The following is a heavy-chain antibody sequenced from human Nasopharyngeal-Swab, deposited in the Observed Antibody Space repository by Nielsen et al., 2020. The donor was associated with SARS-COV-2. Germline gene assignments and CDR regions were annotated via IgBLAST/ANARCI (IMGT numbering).Heavy chain of an antibody. CDR2: IIPIFGTA. Sequence: WVRQAPGQGLEWMGGIIPIFGTANYAQKFQGRVTITADESTSTAYMELSSLRSEDTGVYYCASTGPGVVVAATTFDYWGQGTLVT. CDR3: ASTGPGVVVAATTFDY. J-gene: IGHJ4*02. V-gene: IGHV1-69*01. D-gene: IGHD2-15*01.